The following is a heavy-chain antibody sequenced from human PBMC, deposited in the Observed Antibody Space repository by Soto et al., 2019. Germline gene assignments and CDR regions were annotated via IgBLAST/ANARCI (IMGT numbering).Heavy chain of an antibody. D-gene: IGHD3-10*01. CDR2: INHSGST. Sequence: QVQLQQWGAGLLKPSETLSLTCAVYGGSFCGYYWSWIRQPPGKGLEWIGEINHSGSTNYNPSLKSRVTISVDTSKNQYSLKPSSVTAADTAVYYYAREAWLSWFDPWGQGTLVTVSS. J-gene: IGHJ5*02. V-gene: IGHV4-34*01. CDR3: AREAWLSWFDP. CDR1: GGSFCGYY.